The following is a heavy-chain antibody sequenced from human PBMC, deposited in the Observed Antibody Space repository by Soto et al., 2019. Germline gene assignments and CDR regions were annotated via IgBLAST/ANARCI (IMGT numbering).Heavy chain of an antibody. CDR3: AREMVGPKQIVRWFDP. Sequence: QVQLVQSGAEVKKPGSSVKVSCKASGGTFSSYASSWVRQAPGQGLEWMGGIIPIFGTANYEQNFQGRVTMTADKPTSTAYMELSSLSSDATAVYYCAREMVGPKQIVRWFDPWVQGTLVTVS. CDR2: IIPIFGTA. J-gene: IGHJ5*02. D-gene: IGHD1-26*01. CDR1: GGTFSSYA. V-gene: IGHV1-69*06.